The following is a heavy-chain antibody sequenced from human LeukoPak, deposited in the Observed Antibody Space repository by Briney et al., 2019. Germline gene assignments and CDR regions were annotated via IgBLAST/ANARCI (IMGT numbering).Heavy chain of an antibody. CDR3: ARSPRFGESGGFDY. J-gene: IGHJ4*02. V-gene: IGHV1-69*13. D-gene: IGHD3-10*02. Sequence: GASVKVSCKASGGTFSSYAISWVRQAPGQGLEWMGGIIPIFGTANYAQKFQGRVTITADESTSTAYMELSSLRSEDTAVYYCARSPRFGESGGFDYWGQGALVTVSS. CDR2: IIPIFGTA. CDR1: GGTFSSYA.